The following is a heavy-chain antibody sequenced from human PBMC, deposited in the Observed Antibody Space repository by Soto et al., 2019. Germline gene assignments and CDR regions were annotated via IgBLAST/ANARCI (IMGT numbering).Heavy chain of an antibody. J-gene: IGHJ4*02. Sequence: QVQLVQSGAEVKKPGSSVKVSCQASGGTFRGYAISWVRQAPGQGLEWLGGILPTSVTPNYVQKFQGRVTLTADESTNTAFLELRSLRSADTAVYYCARGYDVNSELDYWGQGTLVTVSS. V-gene: IGHV1-69*01. CDR1: GGTFRGYA. CDR2: ILPTSVTP. CDR3: ARGYDVNSELDY. D-gene: IGHD3-22*01.